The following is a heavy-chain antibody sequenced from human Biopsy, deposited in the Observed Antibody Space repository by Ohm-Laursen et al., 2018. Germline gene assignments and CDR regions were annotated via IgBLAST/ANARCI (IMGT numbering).Heavy chain of an antibody. CDR2: INQAGTT. CDR3: GNEVHGRDY. Sequence: SDTLSLTCAVFGKTFSDYQWSWIRQPPGKGLEWIGQINQAGTTNYNPSLKSRVSISADASKYEFSLRLTSVIAADTVVYLCGNEVHGRDYWGLGAQVTVSS. CDR1: GKTFSDYQ. V-gene: IGHV4-34*08. J-gene: IGHJ4*02. D-gene: IGHD2-15*01.